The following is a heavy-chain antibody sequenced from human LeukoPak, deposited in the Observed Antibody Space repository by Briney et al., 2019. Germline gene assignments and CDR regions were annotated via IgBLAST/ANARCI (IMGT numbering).Heavy chain of an antibody. CDR3: ARGCGVRYFDWLQTTDNWFDP. J-gene: IGHJ5*02. CDR1: GGSFSGYY. CDR2: INHSGST. Sequence: SETLSLTCAVYGGSFSGYYWSWIRQPPGKGLEWIGEINHSGSTNYNPSLKSRVTISADTSKNQFSLKLSSVTAADTAVYYCARGCGVRYFDWLQTTDNWFDPWGQGTLVTVSS. D-gene: IGHD3-9*01. V-gene: IGHV4-34*01.